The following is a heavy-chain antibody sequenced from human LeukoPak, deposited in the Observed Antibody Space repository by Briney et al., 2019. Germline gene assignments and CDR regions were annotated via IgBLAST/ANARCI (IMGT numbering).Heavy chain of an antibody. V-gene: IGHV4-59*01. J-gene: IGHJ5*02. CDR2: IYYSGST. CDR1: GGSISSYY. CDR3: ARVINWFDP. Sequence: PSETLSLTCTVSGGSISSYYWSWIRQPPGKGLEWIGYIYYSGSTNYNPSLKSRVTISVDTSKNQFSLKLGSVTAADTAVYYCARVINWFDPWGQGTLVTVSS.